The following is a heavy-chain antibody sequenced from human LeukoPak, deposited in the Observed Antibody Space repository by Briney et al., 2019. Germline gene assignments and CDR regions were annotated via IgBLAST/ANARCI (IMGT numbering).Heavy chain of an antibody. CDR3: ARDHSSSWHQAHNWFDP. J-gene: IGHJ5*02. CDR1: GFTFSNYS. V-gene: IGHV3-21*01. CDR2: ISSSSSYI. Sequence: KSGGSLRLSCAASGFTFSNYSMNWVRQAPGKGLEWVSSISSSSSYIYYADSVKGRFTISRDNAKNSLYLQMNSLRAEDTAVYYCARDHSSSWHQAHNWFDPWGQGTLVTVSS. D-gene: IGHD6-13*01.